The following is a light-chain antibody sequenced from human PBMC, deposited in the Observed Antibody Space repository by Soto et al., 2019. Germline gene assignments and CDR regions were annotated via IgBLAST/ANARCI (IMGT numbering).Light chain of an antibody. J-gene: IGKJ5*01. CDR1: QSVSTY. CDR3: QQRSNWIT. CDR2: DAS. V-gene: IGKV3-11*01. Sequence: DIVLTQSPATLSLSPGERATLSCWASQSVSTYLAWYQQKPGQAPRLLIYDASSRATGIPARFSGSGSGTDFTLTISRVEPEDFAVYYCQQRSNWITFGQGTRLEIK.